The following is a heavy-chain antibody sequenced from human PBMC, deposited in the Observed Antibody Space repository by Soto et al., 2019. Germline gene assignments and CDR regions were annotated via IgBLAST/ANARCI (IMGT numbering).Heavy chain of an antibody. D-gene: IGHD6-13*01. CDR1: GFTFSSYS. J-gene: IGHJ4*02. CDR2: ISSSSSYI. CDR3: ARDLLPFLAAAGIREFDY. Sequence: LGGSLRLSCAASGFTFSSYSMNWVRQAPGKGLEWVSSISSSSSYIYYADSVKGRFTISRDNAKNSLYLQMNSLRAEDTAVYYCARDLLPFLAAAGIREFDYWGQGTLVTVSS. V-gene: IGHV3-21*01.